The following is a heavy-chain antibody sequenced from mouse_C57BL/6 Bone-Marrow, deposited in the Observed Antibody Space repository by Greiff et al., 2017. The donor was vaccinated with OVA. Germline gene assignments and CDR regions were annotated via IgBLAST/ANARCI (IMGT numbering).Heavy chain of an antibody. V-gene: IGHV14-4*01. CDR3: TTYRY. CDR2: NDPENGDT. J-gene: IGHJ2*01. CDR1: GFNIKDDY. Sequence: EVQLKESGAELVRPGASVKLSCTASGFNIKDDYMHWVKERPEQGLEWIGWNDPENGDTEYASKFQGKATITADTSSKTVYLHLSSLTSEDTAVYYCTTYRYWGQGTTLTVSS.